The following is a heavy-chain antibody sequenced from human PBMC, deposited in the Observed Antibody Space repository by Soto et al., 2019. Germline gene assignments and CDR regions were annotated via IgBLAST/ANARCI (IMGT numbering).Heavy chain of an antibody. J-gene: IGHJ6*02. CDR1: GYTFTSYG. CDR2: ISAYNGNT. Sequence: QVPLVQSGAEVKKPGASVKVSCKASGYTFTSYGISWVRQAPGQGLEWMGWISAYNGNTNYAQKLQSRVTMTTDTSTSTAYMELRSLRSDDTAVYYCARVSGLYYYYYGMDVWGQGTTVTVSS. V-gene: IGHV1-18*04. CDR3: ARVSGLYYYYYGMDV.